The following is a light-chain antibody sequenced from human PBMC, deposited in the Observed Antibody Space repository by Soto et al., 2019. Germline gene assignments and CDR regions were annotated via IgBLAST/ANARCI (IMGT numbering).Light chain of an antibody. V-gene: IGKV3-11*01. Sequence: EIVLTQSPATLSLSPGERATLSCRASQSVSSYLAWYQQKPGQAPRLLIYDASNRATGIPARFSGSGSGTGFPLTISSLGAGDFGVYYCQQRSNWPPYTFGQGTKLEIK. J-gene: IGKJ2*01. CDR2: DAS. CDR3: QQRSNWPPYT. CDR1: QSVSSY.